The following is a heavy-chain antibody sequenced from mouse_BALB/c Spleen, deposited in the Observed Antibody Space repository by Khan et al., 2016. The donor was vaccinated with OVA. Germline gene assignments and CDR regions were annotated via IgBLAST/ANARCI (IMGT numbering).Heavy chain of an antibody. CDR1: GFTFSSFG. J-gene: IGHJ1*01. CDR3: VRSGGNFHWYFDG. CDR2: MSSGSSTI. Sequence: EVELVESGGDLVQPGGSRKLSCAASGFTFSSFGMHWVRQAPKKGLEWVAYMSSGSSTIYYVDTVKGRFTISRDNPKNTLFLQMTSLRSEDTAMYYCVRSGGNFHWYFDGWGAGTSVTVSS. D-gene: IGHD2-1*01. V-gene: IGHV5-17*02.